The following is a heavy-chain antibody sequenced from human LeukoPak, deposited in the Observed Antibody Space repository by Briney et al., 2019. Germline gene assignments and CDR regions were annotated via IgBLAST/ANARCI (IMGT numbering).Heavy chain of an antibody. Sequence: SQTLSLTCAVSGGSISSGGYSWSWIRQPPGKGLEWIGYIYHSGSTYYNPSLKSRVTISVDRSKNQFSLKLSSVTAAGTAVYYCARVYGDYAIWFDPWGQGTLVTVSS. CDR1: GGSISSGGYS. D-gene: IGHD4-17*01. CDR2: IYHSGST. J-gene: IGHJ5*02. CDR3: ARVYGDYAIWFDP. V-gene: IGHV4-30-2*01.